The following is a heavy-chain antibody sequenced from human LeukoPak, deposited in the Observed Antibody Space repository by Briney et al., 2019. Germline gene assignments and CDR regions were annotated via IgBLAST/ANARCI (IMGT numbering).Heavy chain of an antibody. Sequence: ASVKVSCKASGYTFTNYGITWVRQAPGQGLEWMGWISAYNGYTKSAQKPQGRVTMTTDTSTTTDYMELSSLRSEDTAVYYCARDNSVGDIAWWFDPWGQGTLVTVSS. V-gene: IGHV1-18*01. CDR1: GYTFTNYG. CDR2: ISAYNGYT. CDR3: ARDNSVGDIAWWFDP. J-gene: IGHJ5*02. D-gene: IGHD3-16*02.